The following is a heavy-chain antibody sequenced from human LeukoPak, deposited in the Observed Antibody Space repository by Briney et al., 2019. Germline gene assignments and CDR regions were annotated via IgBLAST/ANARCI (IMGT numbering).Heavy chain of an antibody. J-gene: IGHJ4*02. V-gene: IGHV4-4*02. D-gene: IGHD2-15*01. CDR1: GGSISSNNW. Sequence: SETLSLTCTVSGGSISSNNWWSWVRQPPGKELEWIGEIYHSGSTNYNPSLKSRVTISVDKSKNQFSLKLSSVTAADTAVYYWASNGYYSQDYWGQGTPVTVSS. CDR3: ASNGYYSQDY. CDR2: IYHSGST.